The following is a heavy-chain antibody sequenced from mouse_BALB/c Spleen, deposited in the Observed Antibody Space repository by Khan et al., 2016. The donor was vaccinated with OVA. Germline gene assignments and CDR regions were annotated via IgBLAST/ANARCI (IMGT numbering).Heavy chain of an antibody. CDR2: INPSTGYT. CDR1: GYTFTSYW. D-gene: IGHD1-1*02. CDR3: ARGGYGSFAY. J-gene: IGHJ3*01. Sequence: QAQLKQSGAELAKPGASVKMSCKASGYTFTSYWIHWVKQRPGQGLEWIGYINPSTGYTEYNQKFKDKATLTADKSSSTAYMQLSSLTSENSAVYYCARGGYGSFAYWGQGTLVTVSA. V-gene: IGHV1-7*01.